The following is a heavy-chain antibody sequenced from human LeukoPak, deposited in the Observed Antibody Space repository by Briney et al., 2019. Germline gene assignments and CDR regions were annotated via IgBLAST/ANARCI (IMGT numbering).Heavy chain of an antibody. D-gene: IGHD3-16*01. J-gene: IGHJ5*02. V-gene: IGHV3-23*01. CDR1: GFTFTSYA. CDR3: AKNARRLVNWFDP. CDR2: ISGNGGST. Sequence: GASLRLSCTASGFTFTSYAMNWVRQAPGQGLEWVSAISGNGGSTYYADSVKGRFTISRDNSKNTLYLQMNSLRADDTAVYYCAKNARRLVNWFDPWGQGTLVTVSA.